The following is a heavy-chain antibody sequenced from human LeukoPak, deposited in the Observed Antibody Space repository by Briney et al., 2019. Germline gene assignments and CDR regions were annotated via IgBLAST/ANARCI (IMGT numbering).Heavy chain of an antibody. CDR2: ISGSGGST. J-gene: IGHJ4*02. D-gene: IGHD3-3*01. V-gene: IGHV3-23*01. CDR3: AKPVLGTFGVVITLYYFDY. CDR1: GFTFSSYA. Sequence: PGGSLGLSCAASGFTFSSYAMSWVRQAPGKGLEWVSAISGSGGSTYYADSVKGRFTISRDNSKNTLYLQMNSLRAEDTAVYYCAKPVLGTFGVVITLYYFDYWGQGTLVTVSS.